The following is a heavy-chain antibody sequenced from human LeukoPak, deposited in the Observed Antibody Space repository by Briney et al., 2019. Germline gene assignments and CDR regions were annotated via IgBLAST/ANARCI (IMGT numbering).Heavy chain of an antibody. CDR3: ARDRVLAGYSYGPDYEGYYMDV. V-gene: IGHV1-18*01. Sequence: ASVKVSCKASGYTFTSYGISWVRQAPGQGLEWMGWISAYNGKTNYAQKLQGRVTMTTGTSTSTAYMELRSLRSDDTAVYYCARDRVLAGYSYGPDYEGYYMDVWGKGTTVTVSS. J-gene: IGHJ6*03. CDR1: GYTFTSYG. CDR2: ISAYNGKT. D-gene: IGHD5-18*01.